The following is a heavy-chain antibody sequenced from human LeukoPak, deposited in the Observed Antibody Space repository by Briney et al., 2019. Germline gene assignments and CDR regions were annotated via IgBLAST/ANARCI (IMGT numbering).Heavy chain of an antibody. CDR1: GFTFTSYA. Sequence: GGSLRLSCAASGFTFTSYAMSWVRLAPGKGLEWVSAISAAGSNTKYADSVQGRFTISRDRSTNTLYLHMNSLRAEDTAVYFCAKDRGNWGYALDIWGQGTMVTVSS. CDR3: AKDRGNWGYALDI. J-gene: IGHJ3*02. D-gene: IGHD7-27*01. CDR2: ISAAGSNT. V-gene: IGHV3-23*01.